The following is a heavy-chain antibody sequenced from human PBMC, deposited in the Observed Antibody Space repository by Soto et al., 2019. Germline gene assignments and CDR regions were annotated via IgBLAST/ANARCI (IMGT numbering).Heavy chain of an antibody. Sequence: QVQLVQSGAEVKKPGASVKVSCKASGYTFTSYGISWVRQAPGQGLEWMGCISAYNGNTNYAQKLQGRVTMTTDTPTSTAYMVLGCLRSDDTAVYFCARGGGTWYYYYYGMDVWGQGTTVTVSS. V-gene: IGHV1-18*01. J-gene: IGHJ6*02. CDR1: GYTFTSYG. D-gene: IGHD2-15*01. CDR2: ISAYNGNT. CDR3: ARGGGTWYYYYYGMDV.